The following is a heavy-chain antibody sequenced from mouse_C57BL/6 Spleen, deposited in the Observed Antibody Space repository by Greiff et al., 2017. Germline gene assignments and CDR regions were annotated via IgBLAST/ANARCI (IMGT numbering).Heavy chain of an antibody. J-gene: IGHJ2*01. V-gene: IGHV8-8*01. CDR2: IWWDDDK. CDR3: ARMFTTVVAKDYFDY. Sequence: QVTLKESGPGILQPSQTLSLTCSFSGFSLSTFGMGVGWIRQPSGKGLEWLAHIWWDDDKYYNPALKSRLTISKDTSKNQVFLKIANVDTADTATYYCARMFTTVVAKDYFDYWGQGTTLTVSS. D-gene: IGHD1-1*01. CDR1: GFSLSTFGMG.